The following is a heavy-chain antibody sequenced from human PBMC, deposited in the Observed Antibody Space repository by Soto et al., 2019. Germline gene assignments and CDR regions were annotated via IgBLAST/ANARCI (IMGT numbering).Heavy chain of an antibody. CDR2: ISGSGGST. V-gene: IGHV3-23*01. D-gene: IGHD6-19*01. Sequence: GGSLRLSCAASGFTFSNYAVTWVRQAPGKGLEWVSTISGSGGSTYYADSVKGRFTISRGNSKNTLYLQMNSLRAEDTAVYYCAGSSGWYRAFDIWGQGTMVTVSS. J-gene: IGHJ3*02. CDR1: GFTFSNYA. CDR3: AGSSGWYRAFDI.